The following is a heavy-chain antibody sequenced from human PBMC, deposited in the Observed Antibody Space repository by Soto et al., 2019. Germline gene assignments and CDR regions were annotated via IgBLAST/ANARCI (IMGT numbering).Heavy chain of an antibody. Sequence: PSETLSLTCTVSGGSISNYYGSWIRQPPGKGLEWIGYIYYSGSTNYNPSLKSRVTISVDTSKNQFSLKLSSVTAADTAVYYCARVGYSSHIAWSDPWGQGTLVTVSS. CDR2: IYYSGST. J-gene: IGHJ5*02. D-gene: IGHD6-13*01. V-gene: IGHV4-59*01. CDR1: GGSISNYY. CDR3: ARVGYSSHIAWSDP.